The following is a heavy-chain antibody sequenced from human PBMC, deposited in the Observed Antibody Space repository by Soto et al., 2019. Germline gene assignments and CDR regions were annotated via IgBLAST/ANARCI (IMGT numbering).Heavy chain of an antibody. CDR3: SGRGLWATGAETFDM. Sequence: GESLKISCKGSGYSFTSYWIGWVSQMTGKGMEWMGIIYPGDSDTRYSPSLQGQGTISSNKSISTAYLQWSGLKATYTAMYYCSGRGLWATGAETFDMWGKGTMATVSS. V-gene: IGHV5-51*01. CDR2: IYPGDSDT. D-gene: IGHD2-8*02. J-gene: IGHJ3*02. CDR1: GYSFTSYW.